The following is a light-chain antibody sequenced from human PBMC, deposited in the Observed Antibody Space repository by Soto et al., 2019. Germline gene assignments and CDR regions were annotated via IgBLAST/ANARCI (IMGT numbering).Light chain of an antibody. CDR3: QQRSYWPPYT. CDR2: DAS. CDR1: QSVSSY. V-gene: IGKV3-11*01. J-gene: IGKJ2*01. Sequence: EIVLTQSPATLSLSPGERATLSCRASQSVSSYLAWYQQKPGQAPRLLIYDASNRATGIPARFSGSGSGTSFTLTISSLEPEDFADYYCQQRSYWPPYTFGQGTKLEIK.